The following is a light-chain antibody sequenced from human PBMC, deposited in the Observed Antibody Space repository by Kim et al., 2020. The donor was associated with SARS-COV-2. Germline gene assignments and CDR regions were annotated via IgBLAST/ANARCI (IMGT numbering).Light chain of an antibody. V-gene: IGKV1-12*01. CDR2: AAS. CDR3: QQAHSLPLT. Sequence: DIQMTQSPSVSASVGDRVTITCRASQGIVNLLAWYQQKPEKAPKLLIYAASSLQGGVPSRFSGSGSGTEFTLTISSLQPEDFATYYCQQAHSLPLTFGGGTKVDIK. J-gene: IGKJ4*01. CDR1: QGIVNL.